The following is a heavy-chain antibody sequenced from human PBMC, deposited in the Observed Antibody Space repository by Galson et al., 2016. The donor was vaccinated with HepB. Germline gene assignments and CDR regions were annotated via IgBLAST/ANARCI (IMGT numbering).Heavy chain of an antibody. CDR2: ISGDGTQT. Sequence: SLRLSCAASGFTFNTYGMNWVRQAPGKGLEWVAVISGDGTQTYYGDSVRGRFTISRDSSKNTVYLQMDSLRPEDTAVYYCTKGGGSQWLFRHWGQGTPVTVSS. D-gene: IGHD6-19*01. CDR1: GFTFNTYG. J-gene: IGHJ4*02. CDR3: TKGGGSQWLFRH. V-gene: IGHV3-30*18.